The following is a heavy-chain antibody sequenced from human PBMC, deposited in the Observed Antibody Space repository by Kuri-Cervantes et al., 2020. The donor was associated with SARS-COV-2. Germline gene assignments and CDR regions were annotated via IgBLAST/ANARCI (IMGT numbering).Heavy chain of an antibody. CDR1: GGTFSSCA. CDR3: ASLGDAGDLSPPFDY. J-gene: IGHJ4*02. CDR2: IIPIFGTA. D-gene: IGHD3-16*01. Sequence: SVKVSCKAPGGTFSSCAISWVRQAPGQGLGWMGGIIPIFGTANYAQKFQGRVTITADESTSTAYMELSSLRSEDTAVYYCASLGDAGDLSPPFDYWGQGTLVTVSS. V-gene: IGHV1-69*13.